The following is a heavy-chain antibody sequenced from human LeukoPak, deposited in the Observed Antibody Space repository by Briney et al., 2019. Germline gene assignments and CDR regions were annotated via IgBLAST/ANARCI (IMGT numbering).Heavy chain of an antibody. CDR1: GYTFTGYY. V-gene: IGHV1-2*02. D-gene: IGHD3-22*01. CDR3: ARDQGYYYDSSGYFATPFDY. Sequence: ASVKVSCKASGYTFTGYYMHWVRQAPGQGLEWMGWINPNSGGTNYAQKFQGRVTMTRDTSISTAYMELSSLRSEDTAVYYCARDQGYYYDSSGYFATPFDYWGQGTLVTVSS. J-gene: IGHJ4*02. CDR2: INPNSGGT.